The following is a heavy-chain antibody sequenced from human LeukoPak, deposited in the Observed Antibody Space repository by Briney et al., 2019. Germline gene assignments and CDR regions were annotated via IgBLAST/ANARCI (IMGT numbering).Heavy chain of an antibody. J-gene: IGHJ4*02. CDR2: ISRGSGSSI. D-gene: IGHD3-10*01. CDR3: ARHYGSGSYYPFDY. Sequence: NAGGSLRLSCAASGFSFSDYYMTWIRQAPGKGLEWVSHISRGSGSSIYYADSVKGRFTISRDNAKNSLYLQMNSLRAEDTAVYYCARHYGSGSYYPFDYWGQGTLVTVSS. CDR1: GFSFSDYY. V-gene: IGHV3-11*04.